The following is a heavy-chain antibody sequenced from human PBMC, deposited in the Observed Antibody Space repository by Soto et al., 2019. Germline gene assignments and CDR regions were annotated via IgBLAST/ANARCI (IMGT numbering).Heavy chain of an antibody. CDR1: GGTFSSYA. V-gene: IGHV1-69*13. J-gene: IGHJ6*02. CDR3: ARSDCYKGGGSCYSPDPYYYYYGMDV. D-gene: IGHD2-15*01. Sequence: GASVKVSCKASGGTFSSYAISWVRQAPGQGLEWMGGIIPIFGTANYAQKFQGRVTITADESTSTAYMELSSLRSEDTAVYYCARSDCYKGGGSCYSPDPYYYYYGMDVWGQGTTVTVSS. CDR2: IIPIFGTA.